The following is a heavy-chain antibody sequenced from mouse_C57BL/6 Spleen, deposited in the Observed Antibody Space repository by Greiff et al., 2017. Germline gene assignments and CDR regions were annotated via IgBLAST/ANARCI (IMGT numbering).Heavy chain of an antibody. CDR1: GYTFTSYW. D-gene: IGHD1-1*01. V-gene: IGHV1-69*01. Sequence: QVQLQQPGAELVMPGASVKLSCKASGYTFTSYWMHWVKQRPGQGLEWIGEIDPSDSYTNYNQKFKGKSTLTVDKSSSTAYMQLSSLTSEDSAVXYCARGEAVVAYYFDYWGQGTTLTVSS. CDR3: ARGEAVVAYYFDY. J-gene: IGHJ2*01. CDR2: IDPSDSYT.